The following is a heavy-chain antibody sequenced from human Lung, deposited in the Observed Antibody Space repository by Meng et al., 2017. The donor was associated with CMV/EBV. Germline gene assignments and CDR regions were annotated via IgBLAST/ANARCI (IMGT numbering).Heavy chain of an antibody. CDR2: ISQDGSEI. Sequence: GASLKISCAASGFSLSAYWMGWLRQTPGKGLDWVAYISQDGSEIYYVDSVKGQFTISRDNAKNSLFLQMHNLRAEDTAVYHCARDKGDFTIWVDPWGQGTLVTVSS. D-gene: IGHD2-21*02. CDR3: ARDKGDFTIWVDP. CDR1: GFSLSAYW. J-gene: IGHJ5*02. V-gene: IGHV3-7*01.